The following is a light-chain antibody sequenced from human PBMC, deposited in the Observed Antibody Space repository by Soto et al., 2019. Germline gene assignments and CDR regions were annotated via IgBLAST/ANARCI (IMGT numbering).Light chain of an antibody. J-gene: IGKJ2*01. CDR3: QQSYSTPRT. CDR2: AAS. V-gene: IGKV1-39*01. CDR1: QSISYY. Sequence: DIQMTQSPSSLSASVGDRVTITCRASQSISYYLNWYQQKPGKALKLLIYAASSLQSGVPSRFSGSGSGPDFTLTISSLQPEDFATYYCQQSYSTPRTFGQGTKLEIK.